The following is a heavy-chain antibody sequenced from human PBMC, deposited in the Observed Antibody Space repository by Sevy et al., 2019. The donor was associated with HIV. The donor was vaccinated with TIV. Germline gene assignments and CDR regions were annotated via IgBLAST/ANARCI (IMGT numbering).Heavy chain of an antibody. V-gene: IGHV3-23*01. Sequence: GGSLRLSCSASGFTFTTYAMNWVRQAPGKGLEWVSAISGSGGREYYADSVKGRFTISRDNPKNTVYLQMGSLSAEDTAVYYCAKENDRKPFDPWGQGTLVTVSS. CDR1: GFTFTTYA. CDR2: ISGSGGRE. D-gene: IGHD1-1*01. CDR3: AKENDRKPFDP. J-gene: IGHJ5*02.